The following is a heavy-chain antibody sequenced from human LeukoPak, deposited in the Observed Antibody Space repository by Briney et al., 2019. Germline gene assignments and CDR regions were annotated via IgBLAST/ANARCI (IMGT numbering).Heavy chain of an antibody. CDR3: ARHQYTSGWYGWFDP. J-gene: IGHJ5*02. Sequence: KPSETLSLTCTVSSGSISSYYWSWIRQPPGKGLEWIGYIFYSGSTNYNPSLKSRVTILVDTSNNQLSLKLSSVTAADTAVYYCARHQYTSGWYGWFDPWGQGTLVTASS. CDR2: IFYSGST. D-gene: IGHD6-19*01. CDR1: SGSISSYY. V-gene: IGHV4-59*08.